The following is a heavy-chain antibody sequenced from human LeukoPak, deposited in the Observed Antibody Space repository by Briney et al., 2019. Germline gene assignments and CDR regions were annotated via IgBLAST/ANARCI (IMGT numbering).Heavy chain of an antibody. V-gene: IGHV5-51*01. J-gene: IGHJ4*02. CDR1: GYSFTSYW. CDR2: IYPGDSDT. CDR3: ARPAAYYYGSGSYFDY. Sequence: GESLKISCKGSGYSFTSYWIGWVRQMPGKGLEWMGIIYPGDSDTRYSPSFQGQVTISADKSISTAYPQWSSLKASDTAMYYCARPAAYYYGSGSYFDYWGQGTLVTVSS. D-gene: IGHD3-10*01.